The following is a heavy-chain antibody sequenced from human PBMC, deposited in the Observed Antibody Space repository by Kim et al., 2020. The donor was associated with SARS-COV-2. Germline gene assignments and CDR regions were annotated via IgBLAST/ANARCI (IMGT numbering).Heavy chain of an antibody. Sequence: GGSLRLSCAASGFTFSSYAMHWVRQAPGKGLEWVAVISYDGSNKYYADSVKGRFTISRDNSKNTLYLQMNSLRAEDTAVYYCARGLEASGFYYYYYGMDVWGQGTTVTVSS. J-gene: IGHJ6*02. CDR1: GFTFSSYA. V-gene: IGHV3-30*04. CDR3: ARGLEASGFYYYYYGMDV. D-gene: IGHD3-10*01. CDR2: ISYDGSNK.